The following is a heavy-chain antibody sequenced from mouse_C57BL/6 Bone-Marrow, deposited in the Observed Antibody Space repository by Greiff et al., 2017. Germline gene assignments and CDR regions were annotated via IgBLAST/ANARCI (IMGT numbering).Heavy chain of an antibody. CDR1: GYAFSSSW. D-gene: IGHD1-1*01. CDR3: ARSGTTVVATDWYFDV. CDR2: IYPGDGDT. Sequence: QVQLQQSGPELVKPGASVKISCKASGYAFSSSWMNWVKQRPGKGLEWIGRIYPGDGDTNYNGKFKGKATLTADKSSSTAYMQLSSQTAEDSAVYFGARSGTTVVATDWYFDVWGTGTTVTVAS. J-gene: IGHJ1*03. V-gene: IGHV1-82*01.